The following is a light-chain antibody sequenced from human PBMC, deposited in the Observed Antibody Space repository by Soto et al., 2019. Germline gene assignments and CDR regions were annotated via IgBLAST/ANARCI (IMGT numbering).Light chain of an antibody. V-gene: IGKV3-20*01. CDR1: QSISSRY. CDR2: GAF. Sequence: EIVLTQSPGTLSLSPGERANLSCRASQSISSRYLAWYQQKPGQAPRLLISGAFTRATGIPDSFSGSGSGKDFSLTISRLEAEDFAVYFCRRYGSSPPFTFGQGTKVEI. CDR3: RRYGSSPPFT. J-gene: IGKJ2*01.